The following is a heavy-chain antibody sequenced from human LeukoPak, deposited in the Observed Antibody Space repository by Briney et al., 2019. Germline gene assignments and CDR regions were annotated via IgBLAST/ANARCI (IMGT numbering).Heavy chain of an antibody. CDR2: ISAYNGNT. CDR1: GYTFTSYG. Sequence: GASVKVSCKASGYTFTSYGISWVRQAPGQGLEWMGWISAYNGNTNYAQKLQGRVTMTTDTSTSTAYMELRSLRSDDTAVYYCARAVLRQLGYYYYYYMDVWGKGTTVTVSS. J-gene: IGHJ6*03. D-gene: IGHD6-13*01. V-gene: IGHV1-18*01. CDR3: ARAVLRQLGYYYYYYMDV.